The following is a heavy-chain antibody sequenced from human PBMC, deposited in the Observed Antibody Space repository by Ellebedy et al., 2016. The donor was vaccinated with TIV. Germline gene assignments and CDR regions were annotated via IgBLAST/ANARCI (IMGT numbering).Heavy chain of an antibody. V-gene: IGHV3-33*01. CDR1: GFTFSSYG. J-gene: IGHJ4*02. CDR3: ASYVDTAMVFDY. CDR2: IWYDGSNK. D-gene: IGHD5-18*01. Sequence: PGGSLRLSCAASGFTFSSYGMHWVRQAPGKELEWVAVIWYDGSNKYYADSVKGRFTISRDNSKNTLYLKMNSLRAEDTAVYYCASYVDTAMVFDYWGQGTLVTVSS.